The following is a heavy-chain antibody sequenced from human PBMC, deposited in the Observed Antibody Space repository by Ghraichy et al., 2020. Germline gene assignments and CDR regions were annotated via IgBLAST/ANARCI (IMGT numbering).Heavy chain of an antibody. CDR2: IKEDGSEK. V-gene: IGHV3-7*01. CDR1: GFAFRSYW. D-gene: IGHD2-8*01. CDR3: ATWDYNGSVALDP. J-gene: IGHJ5*02. Sequence: GGSLRLSCVVSGFAFRSYWMSWVRQAPGKGLEWVANIKEDGSEKYYVDSVKGRFTVSRDNAKKSLYLQMSSLRVEDTAVYYCATWDYNGSVALDPWGQGTLVTVSS.